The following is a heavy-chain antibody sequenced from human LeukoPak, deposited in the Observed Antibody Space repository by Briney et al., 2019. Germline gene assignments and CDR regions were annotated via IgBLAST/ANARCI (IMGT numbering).Heavy chain of an antibody. CDR3: AKVGLTVTTILDYFDY. D-gene: IGHD4-11*01. CDR2: ISYDGNNK. CDR1: GFTFSSYA. Sequence: GGSLRLSCAASGFTFSSYAMHWVRQAPGKGLEWVAVISYDGNNKYYADSVKGRFTISRDNSKNTLYLQMNSLRPEDTAVYYCAKVGLTVTTILDYFDYWGQGTLVTVSS. V-gene: IGHV3-30*04. J-gene: IGHJ4*02.